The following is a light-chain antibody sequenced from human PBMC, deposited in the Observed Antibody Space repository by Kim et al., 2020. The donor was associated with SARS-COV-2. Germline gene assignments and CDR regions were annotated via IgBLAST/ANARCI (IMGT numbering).Light chain of an antibody. V-gene: IGKV3-20*01. CDR1: QSVSSSY. J-gene: IGKJ2*01. Sequence: EIVLTQSPGTLSLSPGERVTLSCRASQSVSSSYLAWYQQKPGQAPRILIYGASSRATGIADRFSGSGSGTDFTLTINRLEPEDFAVYFCQQYGRSPPYTFGQGTKLEI. CDR3: QQYGRSPPYT. CDR2: GAS.